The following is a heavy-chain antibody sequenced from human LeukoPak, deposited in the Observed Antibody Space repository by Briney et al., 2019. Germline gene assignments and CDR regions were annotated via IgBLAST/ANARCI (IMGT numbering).Heavy chain of an antibody. D-gene: IGHD1-26*01. J-gene: IGHJ4*02. CDR1: GGSVSAYY. CDR3: ARNRVVGAPNFDY. Sequence: SETLSLTCAVYGGSVSAYYWNWIRQPPGKGLEWIGEIDHSGSTNYNPSLKSRLTISVDTSKNQFSLKLSSVTAADTAVYYCARNRVVGAPNFDYWGQGTLVTVSS. CDR2: IDHSGST. V-gene: IGHV4-34*01.